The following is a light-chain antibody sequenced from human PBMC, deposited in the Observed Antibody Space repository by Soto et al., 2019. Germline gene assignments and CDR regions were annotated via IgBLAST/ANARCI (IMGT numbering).Light chain of an antibody. V-gene: IGLV1-40*01. J-gene: IGLJ3*02. CDR3: QSYDSILSWV. Sequence: QAVVTQPPSVSGAPGQRVTISCTGSSSNIGAGYDVHWYQQLPGTAPKLLIYGNSNRPSGVPDRFSGSNAGTAAFLAITGLQAEDEAYYYCQSYDSILSWVFGGGTKLTVL. CDR1: SSNIGAGYD. CDR2: GNS.